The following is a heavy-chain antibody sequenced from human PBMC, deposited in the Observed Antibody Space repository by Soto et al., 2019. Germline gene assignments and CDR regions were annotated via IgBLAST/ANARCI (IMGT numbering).Heavy chain of an antibody. D-gene: IGHD6-19*01. CDR1: GFSLNTRGVG. V-gene: IGHV2-5*02. CDR3: VYRPFAVGSGWNFDF. CDR2: IHWDDEK. J-gene: IGHJ4*02. Sequence: QITLKESGPTLVIPTQTLTLTCTFSGFSLNTRGVGVGWIRQPPGKALEWVALIHWDDEKRYSPSLRNTLTITEDTTKTQVLPIMTHMDPVDTATYYCVYRPFAVGSGWNFDFWGQGNVVTVSS.